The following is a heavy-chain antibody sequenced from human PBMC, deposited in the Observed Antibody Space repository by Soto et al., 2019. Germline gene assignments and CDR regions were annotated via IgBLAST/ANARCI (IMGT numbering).Heavy chain of an antibody. CDR1: GFTFSTFG. V-gene: IGHV3-23*04. Sequence: VQLVESGGGLVQPGGSLRLSCAVSGFTFSTFGMSWVRQPPGKGLGGVSMISGSGTTTYYPDSVKGRFTISRDNSRNTRYLQVNSLRAEDTAVYYCARHMWDLVEPLVDTWGQGTRVTVSP. J-gene: IGHJ5*02. CDR2: ISGSGTTT. D-gene: IGHD1-1*01. CDR3: ARHMWDLVEPLVDT.